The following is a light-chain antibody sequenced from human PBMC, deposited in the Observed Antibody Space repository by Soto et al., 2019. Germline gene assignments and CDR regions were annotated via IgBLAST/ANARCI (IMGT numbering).Light chain of an antibody. Sequence: EIEMTQSPATLSVSPGERATLSCRASQSVSSSLAWYQQKPGQAPRLLIYGASTRATGIPARFSGSGSGTEFTLTISSLQSEDFAVYYCQQYNNWPPLTFGQGT. J-gene: IGKJ1*01. CDR1: QSVSSS. V-gene: IGKV3-15*01. CDR3: QQYNNWPPLT. CDR2: GAS.